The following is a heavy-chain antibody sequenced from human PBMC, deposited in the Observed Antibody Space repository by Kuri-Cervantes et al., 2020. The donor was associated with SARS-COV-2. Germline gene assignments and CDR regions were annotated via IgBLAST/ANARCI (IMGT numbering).Heavy chain of an antibody. CDR1: GFTFSRDT. V-gene: IGHV3-74*01. CDR3: ARSDGLDY. Sequence: GESLKISCAASGFTFSRDTMYWVRQAPGKGLVWVSRMSGDGSSITYADSVKGRFTISRDNAKNSLYLQMSSLRAEDTAVYYCARSDGLDYWGQGTLVTVSS. D-gene: IGHD2-21*02. J-gene: IGHJ4*02. CDR2: MSGDGSSI.